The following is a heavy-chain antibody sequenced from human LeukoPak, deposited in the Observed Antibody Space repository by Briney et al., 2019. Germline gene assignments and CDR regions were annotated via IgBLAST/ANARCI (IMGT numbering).Heavy chain of an antibody. Sequence: GGFLRLSCTTSGLTFSTSGFNWVRQAPGKGLEWVASIVPTVGDGYHADSIQGRVTISRDNANSSPYLQMDSLRAEDTAVYYCAKETNGHYYDYWGQGTLLTVSS. J-gene: IGHJ4*02. CDR2: IVPTVGDG. CDR3: AKETNGHYYDY. CDR1: GLTFSTSG. V-gene: IGHV3-21*04. D-gene: IGHD1-14*01.